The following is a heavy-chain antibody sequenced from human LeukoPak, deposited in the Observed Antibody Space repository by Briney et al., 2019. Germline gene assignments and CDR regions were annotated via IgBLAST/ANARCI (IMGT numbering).Heavy chain of an antibody. V-gene: IGHV3-21*01. CDR2: ISSSSSYI. Sequence: GGSLRLSCAASGFTFSSYSMNWVRQPPGKGLEWVSSISSSSSYIYYADSVKGRFTISRDNAKNSLYLQMNSLRAEDTAVYYCARAGYYYGSGSYYYGMDVWGKGTTVTVSS. CDR1: GFTFSSYS. J-gene: IGHJ6*04. D-gene: IGHD3-10*01. CDR3: ARAGYYYGSGSYYYGMDV.